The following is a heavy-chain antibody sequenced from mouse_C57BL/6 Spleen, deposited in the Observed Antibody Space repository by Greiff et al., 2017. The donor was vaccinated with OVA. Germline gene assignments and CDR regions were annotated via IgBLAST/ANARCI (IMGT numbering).Heavy chain of an antibody. CDR2: ISDGGSYT. CDR1: GFTFSSYA. V-gene: IGHV5-4*01. CDR3: ARDYYGFVY. Sequence: EVKVVESGGGLVKPGGSLKLSCAASGFTFSSYAMSWVRQTPEKRLEWVATISDGGSYTYSPDNVKGRFTISRDNAKNNLYLQMSHLKSEDTAMYYCARDYYGFVYWGQGTLVTVSA. D-gene: IGHD1-1*01. J-gene: IGHJ3*01.